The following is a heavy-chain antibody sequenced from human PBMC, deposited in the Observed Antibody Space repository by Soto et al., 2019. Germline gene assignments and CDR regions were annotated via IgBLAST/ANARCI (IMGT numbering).Heavy chain of an antibody. D-gene: IGHD4-4*01. J-gene: IGHJ4*02. CDR1: GGTFSSYA. Sequence: GASVKVSCKASGGTFSSYAISWVRQAPGQGLEWMGGIIPIFGTANYAQKFQGRVTITADESTSTAYMELSSLRSEDTAVYYCAGRLQEPHLDYWGQGTLVTVSS. CDR3: AGRLQEPHLDY. V-gene: IGHV1-69*13. CDR2: IIPIFGTA.